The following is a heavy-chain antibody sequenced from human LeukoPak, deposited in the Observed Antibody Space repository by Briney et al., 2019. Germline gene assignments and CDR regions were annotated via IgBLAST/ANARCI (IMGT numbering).Heavy chain of an antibody. CDR1: GGSISSSTNY. CDR2: IYYSGNT. V-gene: IGHV4-39*07. Sequence: SETLSLTCTVSGGSISSSTNYWGWIRQSPGKGLEWIGSIYYSGNTYYNPSLKSRVTISGYTSKNPFSRKLSSATRATWPYAFCAIAPGAFVWGEGATVTVSS. J-gene: IGHJ6*04. CDR3: AIAPGAFV. D-gene: IGHD2-21*01.